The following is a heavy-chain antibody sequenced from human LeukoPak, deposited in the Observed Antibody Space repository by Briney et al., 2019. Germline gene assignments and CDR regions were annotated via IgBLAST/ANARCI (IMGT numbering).Heavy chain of an antibody. Sequence: PSETLSLTCTVSGGSISSYYWSWIRQPAGKGLERIGRIYTSGSTNYNPSLKSRVTMSVDTSKNQFSLKLSSVTAADTAVYYCARGYIAAAGISFDYWGQGTLVTVSS. D-gene: IGHD6-13*01. CDR2: IYTSGST. V-gene: IGHV4-4*07. CDR1: GGSISSYY. J-gene: IGHJ4*02. CDR3: ARGYIAAAGISFDY.